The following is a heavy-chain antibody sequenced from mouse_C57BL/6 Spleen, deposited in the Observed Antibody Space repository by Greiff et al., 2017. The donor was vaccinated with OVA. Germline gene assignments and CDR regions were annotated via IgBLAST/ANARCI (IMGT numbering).Heavy chain of an antibody. J-gene: IGHJ1*03. V-gene: IGHV1-15*01. CDR1: GYTFTDYE. CDR2: IDPETGGT. Sequence: VKLMESGAELVRPGASVTLSCKASGYTFTDYEMHWVKQTPVHGLEWIGAIDPETGGTAYNQKFKGKAILTADKSSSTAYMELRSLTSEDSAVYYCTRRGNSNYVWYFDVWGTGTTVTVSS. D-gene: IGHD2-5*01. CDR3: TRRGNSNYVWYFDV.